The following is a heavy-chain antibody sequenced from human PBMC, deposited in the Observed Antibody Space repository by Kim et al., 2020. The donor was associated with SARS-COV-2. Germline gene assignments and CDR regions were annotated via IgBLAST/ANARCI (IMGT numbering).Heavy chain of an antibody. Sequence: NPSLKSRVTISVDTSKNQFSLKLSSVTAADTAVYYCARGYPFGELYYFDYWGQGTLVTVSS. CDR3: ARGYPFGELYYFDY. J-gene: IGHJ4*02. D-gene: IGHD3-10*01. V-gene: IGHV4-59*09.